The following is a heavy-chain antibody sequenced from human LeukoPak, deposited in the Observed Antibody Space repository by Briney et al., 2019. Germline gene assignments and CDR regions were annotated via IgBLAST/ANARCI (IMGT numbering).Heavy chain of an antibody. CDR1: GGSISSYY. D-gene: IGHD2-2*01. J-gene: IGHJ3*02. Sequence: SETLSLTCTVSGGSISSYYWSWIRQPPGKGLEWIGYIYYSGSTNYNPSLKSRVTISVDTSKNQFSLKLSSVTAADTAVYYCARGYCSSTSCPEGDAFDIWGQGTMVTVSS. CDR3: ARGYCSSTSCPEGDAFDI. V-gene: IGHV4-59*01. CDR2: IYYSGST.